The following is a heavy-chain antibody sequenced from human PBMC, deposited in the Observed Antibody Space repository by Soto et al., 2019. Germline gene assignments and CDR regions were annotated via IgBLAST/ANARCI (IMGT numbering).Heavy chain of an antibody. CDR2: IYPGDSDT. D-gene: IGHD2-2*01. Sequence: PGESLKISCKASGYPFISHWIGWVRQTPEKGLEWMGIIYPGDSDTRYSPSFQGQVTISADKLSNTASLFWSSLKASDTAIYYCARLSPHCPSPSCYFESWGQGTQVTVSS. CDR3: ARLSPHCPSPSCYFES. CDR1: GYPFISHW. V-gene: IGHV5-51*01. J-gene: IGHJ4*02.